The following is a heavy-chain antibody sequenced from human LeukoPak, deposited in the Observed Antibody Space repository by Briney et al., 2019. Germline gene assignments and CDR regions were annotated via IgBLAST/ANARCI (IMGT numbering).Heavy chain of an antibody. Sequence: SETLSLTCAVSGGSISSGGYSWSWLRQPPGKGLEWIGYIYHSGSTYYNPSLKSRVTISVDRSKNQFSLKLSSVTAADTAVYYCARDTIFGGYFDYWGQGTLVTVSS. CDR2: IYHSGST. V-gene: IGHV4-30-2*01. CDR1: GGSISSGGYS. CDR3: ARDTIFGGYFDY. D-gene: IGHD3-3*01. J-gene: IGHJ4*02.